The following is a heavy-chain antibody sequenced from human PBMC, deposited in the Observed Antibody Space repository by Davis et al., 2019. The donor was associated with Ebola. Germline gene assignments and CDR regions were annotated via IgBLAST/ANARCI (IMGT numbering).Heavy chain of an antibody. V-gene: IGHV4-30-4*08. CDR3: ARRERFLEWPHRGGDY. J-gene: IGHJ4*02. CDR1: GGSVSSGGYY. Sequence: SETLSLTCTVSGGSVSSGGYYWNWIRQPPGKGLEWIGYIDYSGPTYYNPSLKSRVTMSVDTSKRQFSLKLSSVTAADTAVYYCARRERFLEWPHRGGDYWGQGTLVTVSS. D-gene: IGHD3-3*01. CDR2: IDYSGPT.